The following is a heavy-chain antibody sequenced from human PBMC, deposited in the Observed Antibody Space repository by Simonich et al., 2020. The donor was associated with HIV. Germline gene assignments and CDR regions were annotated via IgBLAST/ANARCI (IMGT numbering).Heavy chain of an antibody. J-gene: IGHJ5*02. V-gene: IGHV4-34*01. D-gene: IGHD6-13*01. CDR3: ARQNEHSIAAAGIGWFDP. CDR1: GGSFSGYY. CDR2: INHSEST. Sequence: QVQLQQWGAGLLKPSETLSLTCAVYGGSFSGYYWSWIRQPPGKGLEWIGEINHSESTNYNQSLKGRVTISLDTSKNQFSLKLSSVTAADTAVYYCARQNEHSIAAAGIGWFDPWGQGTLVTVSS.